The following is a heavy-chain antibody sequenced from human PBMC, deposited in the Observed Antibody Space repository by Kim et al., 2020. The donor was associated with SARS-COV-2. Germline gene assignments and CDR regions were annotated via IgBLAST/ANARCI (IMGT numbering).Heavy chain of an antibody. Sequence: SVKARIPISRDNAKNSLYLQMNSLRADDTAVYYCSTIAVAHLWREEDFDYWGQGTLVTVSS. J-gene: IGHJ4*02. CDR3: STIAVAHLWREEDFDY. V-gene: IGHV3-21*01. D-gene: IGHD6-19*01.